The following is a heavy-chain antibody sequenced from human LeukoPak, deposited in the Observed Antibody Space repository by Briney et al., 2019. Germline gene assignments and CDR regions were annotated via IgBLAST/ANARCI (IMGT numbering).Heavy chain of an antibody. V-gene: IGHV4-59*08. CDR3: ARHFAFSYYYMDV. CDR1: GGSISSYY. Sequence: PSETLSLTCTVPGGSISSYYWSWIRQPPGKGLKWIGYIYYSGSTNYNPSLKSRVTISVDTSKNQFSLKLSSVTAADTAVYYCARHFAFSYYYMDVWGKGTTVTVSS. J-gene: IGHJ6*03. CDR2: IYYSGST.